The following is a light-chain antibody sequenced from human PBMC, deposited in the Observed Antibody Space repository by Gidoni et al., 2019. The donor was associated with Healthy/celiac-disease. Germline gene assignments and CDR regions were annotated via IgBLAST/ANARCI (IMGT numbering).Light chain of an antibody. CDR2: AAS. V-gene: IGKV1D-8*01. Sequence: VIWMTQSPSLLSASTGDRVTISCPMSQGIISYLAWYQQKPGKAPELLIYAASTLQSGVPSRFRGRGSGKDVTLTISCLESEEFATYYWQQDYSFAYSFGQGTKLEIK. J-gene: IGKJ2*03. CDR1: QGIISY. CDR3: QQDYSFAYS.